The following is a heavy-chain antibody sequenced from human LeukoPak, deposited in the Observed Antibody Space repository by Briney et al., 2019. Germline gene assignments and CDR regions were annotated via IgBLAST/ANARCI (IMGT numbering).Heavy chain of an antibody. CDR1: RGSISSYY. J-gene: IGHJ4*02. CDR3: ARVYSDSSGYYPFDY. CDR2: IYTSGST. Sequence: SETLCLTCTVSRGSISSYYWSWIRQPAGKGLEWIGRIYTSGSTNYNPSLKSRVTISVDTSKNQFSLKLSSVTAADTAVYYCARVYSDSSGYYPFDYWGQGTLVTVSS. V-gene: IGHV4-4*07. D-gene: IGHD3-22*01.